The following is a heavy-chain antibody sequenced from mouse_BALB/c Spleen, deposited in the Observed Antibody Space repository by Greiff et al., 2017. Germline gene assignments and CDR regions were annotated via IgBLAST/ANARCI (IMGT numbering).Heavy chain of an antibody. CDR1: GFDFSRYW. V-gene: IGHV4-2*02. CDR3: ARARGAGGAMDY. J-gene: IGHJ4*01. D-gene: IGHD3-3*01. Sequence: DVKLVESGGGLVQPGGSLNLSCAASGFDFSRYWMSWARQAPGKGQEWIGEINPGSSTINYTPSLKDKFIISRDNAKNTLYLQMSKVRSEDTALYYCARARGAGGAMDYWGQGTSVTVSS. CDR2: INPGSSTI.